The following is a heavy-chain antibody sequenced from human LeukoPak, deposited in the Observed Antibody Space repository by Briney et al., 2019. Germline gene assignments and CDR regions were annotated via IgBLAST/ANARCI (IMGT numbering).Heavy chain of an antibody. Sequence: GGSLRLSCAASGFTFSSYAMSWVRQAPGKGLEWVSAISGRGGSTLYADSEKGRFTISRDNSKNTLYLQMNSLRAEDTAVYYCAKDNWGFYYYYYYMDVWGKGTTVTVSS. CDR1: GFTFSSYA. J-gene: IGHJ6*03. CDR3: AKDNWGFYYYYYYMDV. D-gene: IGHD7-27*01. CDR2: ISGRGGST. V-gene: IGHV3-23*01.